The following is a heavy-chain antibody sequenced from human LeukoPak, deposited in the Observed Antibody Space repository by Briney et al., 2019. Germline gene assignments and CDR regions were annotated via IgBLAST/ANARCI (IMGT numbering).Heavy chain of an antibody. CDR2: IYTSGST. CDR3: AREGGDLYNWNYDFDC. J-gene: IGHJ4*02. D-gene: IGHD1-7*01. Sequence: SETLSLTCTISGGSISSYYWSWIRQPAGKGLEWIGRIYTSGSTNYNPSLKSRLTMLIDTSKRQFSLKLNSVTAADTAVYYCAREGGDLYNWNYDFDCWGQGTLVTVSS. V-gene: IGHV4-4*07. CDR1: GGSISSYY.